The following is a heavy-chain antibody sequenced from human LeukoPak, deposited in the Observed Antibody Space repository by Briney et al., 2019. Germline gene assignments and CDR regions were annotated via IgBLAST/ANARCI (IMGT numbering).Heavy chain of an antibody. CDR3: ARSIAAAVFDY. Sequence: SETLSLTCTVSGGSISSYYWSWIRQPPGKGLEWIGYIYYSGSTNYNPSLKSRVTISVDTSKNQFSLKLSSVTAADTAVYCCARSIAAAVFDYWGQGTLVTVSS. J-gene: IGHJ4*02. CDR2: IYYSGST. D-gene: IGHD6-13*01. V-gene: IGHV4-59*08. CDR1: GGSISSYY.